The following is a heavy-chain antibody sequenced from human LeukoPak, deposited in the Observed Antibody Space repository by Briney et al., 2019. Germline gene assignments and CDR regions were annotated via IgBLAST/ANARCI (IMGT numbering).Heavy chain of an antibody. CDR3: TKDHGFYNSGWHPLFDQ. D-gene: IGHD6-19*01. J-gene: IGHJ4*02. V-gene: IGHV3-23*01. CDR1: GFTFTSFA. CDR2: ISTTGGTT. Sequence: GGSLRLSCAASGFTFTSFAMSWVRQAPGKGLEWVSAISTTGGTTYYADSVKGRFTISRDNSKNTLLLQMNSLRAEDTAVYYCTKDHGFYNSGWHPLFDQWGQGTLVTVTP.